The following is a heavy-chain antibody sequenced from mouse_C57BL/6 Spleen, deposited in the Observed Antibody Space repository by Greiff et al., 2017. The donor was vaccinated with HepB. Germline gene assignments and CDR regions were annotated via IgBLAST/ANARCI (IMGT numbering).Heavy chain of an antibody. D-gene: IGHD2-3*01. J-gene: IGHJ3*01. CDR2: INPYNGGT. Sequence: VQLQQSGPVLVKPGASVKMSCKASGYTFTDYYMNWVKQSHGKSLEWIGVINPYNGGTSYNQKFKGKATLTVDKSSSTAYMELNSLTSEDSAVYYCARGDDGYYLFAYWGQGTLVTVSA. V-gene: IGHV1-19*01. CDR1: GYTFTDYY. CDR3: ARGDDGYYLFAY.